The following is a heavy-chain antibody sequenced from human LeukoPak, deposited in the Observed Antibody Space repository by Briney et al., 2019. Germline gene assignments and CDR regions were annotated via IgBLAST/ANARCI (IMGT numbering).Heavy chain of an antibody. CDR3: ARVPAYDFWSGYLY. CDR2: IYYSGST. CDR1: GGSISSSSYY. D-gene: IGHD3-3*01. J-gene: IGHJ4*02. V-gene: IGHV4-39*07. Sequence: SETLSLTCTVSGGSISSSSYYWGWIRQPPGKGLEWIGSIYYSGSTYYNPSLKSRVTISVDTSKNQFSLKLSSVTAADTAVYYCARVPAYDFWSGYLYWGQGTLVTVPS.